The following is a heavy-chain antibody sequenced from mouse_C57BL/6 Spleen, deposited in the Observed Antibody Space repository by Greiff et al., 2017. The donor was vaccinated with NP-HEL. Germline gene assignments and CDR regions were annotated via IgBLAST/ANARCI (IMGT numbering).Heavy chain of an antibody. Sequence: QVQLQQPGAELVRPGSSVKLSCKASGYTFPSYWMDWVKQRPGQGLEWIGNISPSDSETHYNQKFKDKATLTVDKSSSTAYMQLSSLTSEDSAVYYCARQVTTVVADWYFDVWGTGTTVTVSS. J-gene: IGHJ1*03. CDR3: ARQVTTVVADWYFDV. D-gene: IGHD1-1*01. CDR1: GYTFPSYW. V-gene: IGHV1-61*01. CDR2: ISPSDSET.